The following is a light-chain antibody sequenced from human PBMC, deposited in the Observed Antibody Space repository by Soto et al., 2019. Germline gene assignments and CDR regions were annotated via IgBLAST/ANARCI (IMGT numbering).Light chain of an antibody. Sequence: DIPVTQSPSTLSASVGDSVTITCRASQSVSSWLAWYQQKPGKAPKLLIYKASTLESGVPSRFSGSGSGTDFTLTISRLQPDDFATYYCQQYNTYWTFGQGTKVEIK. V-gene: IGKV1-5*03. CDR3: QQYNTYWT. J-gene: IGKJ1*01. CDR2: KAS. CDR1: QSVSSW.